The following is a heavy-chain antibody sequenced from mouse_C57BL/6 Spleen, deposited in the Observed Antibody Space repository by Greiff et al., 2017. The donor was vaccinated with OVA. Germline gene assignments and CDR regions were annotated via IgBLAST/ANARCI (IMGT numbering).Heavy chain of an antibody. D-gene: IGHD1-1*01. Sequence: VQLVESGAELVKPGASVKISCKASGYAFSSYWMNWVKQRPGKGLEWIGQIYPGDGDTNYNGKFKGKATLTADKSSSTAYMQLSSLTSEDSAVYFCARGESYYGRGYFDVWGTGTTVTVSS. J-gene: IGHJ1*03. V-gene: IGHV1-80*01. CDR1: GYAFSSYW. CDR3: ARGESYYGRGYFDV. CDR2: IYPGDGDT.